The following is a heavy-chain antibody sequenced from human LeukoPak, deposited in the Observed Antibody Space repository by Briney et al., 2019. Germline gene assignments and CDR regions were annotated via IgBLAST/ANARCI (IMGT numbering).Heavy chain of an antibody. CDR1: GVTFINAW. CDR3: TTTKAGYSSSGPIDH. Sequence: PGGSLRLSCAVSGVTFINAWMSWVRQAPGKGLEWVGRIISNSDGGTTDYAAPVKGRFTISRDDSKNTLYLQMNSLKTEDTALYYCTTTKAGYSSSGPIDHWGQGTLVTVSS. D-gene: IGHD6-13*01. V-gene: IGHV3-15*01. J-gene: IGHJ4*02. CDR2: IISNSDGGTT.